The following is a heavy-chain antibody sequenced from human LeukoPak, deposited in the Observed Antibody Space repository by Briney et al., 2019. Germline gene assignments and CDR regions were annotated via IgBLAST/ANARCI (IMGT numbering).Heavy chain of an antibody. J-gene: IGHJ6*02. Sequence: SETLSLTCTVSGGSISSSSYYWGWIRQPPGKGLEWIGYISYSGSTKFNPSLESRVTMSVDTSRNQFSLKLNSVTAADTAVYYCARDRTVITNAVYFYGMDVWGQGTTVTVSS. CDR1: GGSISSSSYY. D-gene: IGHD4-11*01. CDR3: ARDRTVITNAVYFYGMDV. CDR2: ISYSGST. V-gene: IGHV4-61*01.